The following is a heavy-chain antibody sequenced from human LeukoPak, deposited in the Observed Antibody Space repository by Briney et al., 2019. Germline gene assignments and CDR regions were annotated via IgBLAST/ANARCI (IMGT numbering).Heavy chain of an antibody. Sequence: GESLNISCKDSGNIFTNYWISWVRQMPRKLLEWMGRIDPSDSYTNYSPSFQGHVTISVDKSISTAYLQWSSLKASDTAMYYCARRYDSGSTIDQWGQGTLVTVSS. CDR2: IDPSDSYT. CDR3: ARRYDSGSTIDQ. D-gene: IGHD3-10*01. V-gene: IGHV5-10-1*01. J-gene: IGHJ4*02. CDR1: GNIFTNYW.